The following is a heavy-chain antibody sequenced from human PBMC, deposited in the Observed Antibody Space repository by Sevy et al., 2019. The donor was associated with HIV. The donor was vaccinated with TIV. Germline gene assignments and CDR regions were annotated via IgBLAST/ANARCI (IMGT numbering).Heavy chain of an antibody. CDR3: ASRGYSSGPFDY. J-gene: IGHJ4*02. CDR2: ISYDGSNK. V-gene: IGHV3-30-3*01. Sequence: GGSLRLSCAASGFTFSSYAMHWVRQAPGKGLEWVAVISYDGSNKYYADSVKGLFTISRDNSKNTLYLQMNSLRAEDTAVYYCASRGYSSGPFDYWGQGTLVTVSS. D-gene: IGHD6-19*01. CDR1: GFTFSSYA.